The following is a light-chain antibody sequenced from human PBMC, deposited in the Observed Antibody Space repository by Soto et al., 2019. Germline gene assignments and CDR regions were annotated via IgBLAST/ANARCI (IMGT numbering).Light chain of an antibody. J-gene: IGLJ2*01. CDR3: CSYAGSDNYVL. CDR2: EGT. CDR1: STNIGSSSL. Sequence: QSVLTQPPSASGTPGQRVTISCTGSSTNIGSSSLVSWYQQHPGKAPKLMIYEGTKRPSGLSDRFSGSKSGNTASLTISGLQAEDEADYFCCSYAGSDNYVLFGGGTKLTVL. V-gene: IGLV2-23*01.